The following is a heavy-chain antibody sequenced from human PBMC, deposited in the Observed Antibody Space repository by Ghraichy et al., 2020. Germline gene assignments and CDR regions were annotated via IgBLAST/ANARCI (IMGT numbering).Heavy chain of an antibody. Sequence: LSLTCAGSGFSFSNYGMSWVRQAPGKGLERVSYISGTGDTTYYADSVKGRFTISRDNSKNTLYLQMKSLRAEDTAVYYCASGGSGGSWAWGQGTLVTVSS. D-gene: IGHD2-15*01. CDR3: ASGGSGGSWA. V-gene: IGHV3-23*01. CDR1: GFSFSNYG. J-gene: IGHJ5*02. CDR2: ISGTGDTT.